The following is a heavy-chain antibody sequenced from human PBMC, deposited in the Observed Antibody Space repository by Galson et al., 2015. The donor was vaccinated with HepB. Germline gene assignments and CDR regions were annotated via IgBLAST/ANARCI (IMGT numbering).Heavy chain of an antibody. J-gene: IGHJ6*02. Sequence: QSGAEVKKPGESLKISCTASDNTFSTHGFSWVRQTPRQGLEWMGWISAYNGNTYYAQKFRARVTMTAETSTNTVYLDLRSLSSDDTGVYYWARGGSYRGTFYSYDGMDVWGQGTTVTVSS. D-gene: IGHD1-26*01. CDR2: ISAYNGNT. CDR3: ARGGSYRGTFYSYDGMDV. V-gene: IGHV1-18*01. CDR1: DNTFSTHG.